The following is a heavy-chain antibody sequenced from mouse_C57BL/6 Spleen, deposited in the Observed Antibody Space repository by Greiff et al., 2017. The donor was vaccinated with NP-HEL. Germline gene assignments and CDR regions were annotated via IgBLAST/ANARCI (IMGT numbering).Heavy chain of an antibody. J-gene: IGHJ1*03. CDR2: ISDGGSYT. V-gene: IGHV5-4*01. D-gene: IGHD4-1*01. CDR1: GFTFSSYA. CDR3: ARDFLGRRGYFDV. Sequence: EVKLMESGGGLVKPGGSLKLSCAASGFTFSSYAMSWVRQTPEKRLEWVATISDGGSYTYYPDNVKGRFTISRDNAKNNLYLQMSHLKSEDTAMYYCARDFLGRRGYFDVWGTGTTVTVSS.